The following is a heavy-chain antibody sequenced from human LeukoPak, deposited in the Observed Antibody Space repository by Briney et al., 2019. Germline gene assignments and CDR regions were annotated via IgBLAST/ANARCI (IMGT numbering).Heavy chain of an antibody. D-gene: IGHD3-16*01. CDR3: ARERRAWGEDF. J-gene: IGHJ4*02. V-gene: IGHV4-59*01. Sequence: SETLSLTCSVSDDSITMYYWSWIRQPPGKGLEWIGYIYYSGSTNYNPSLKSRVTISVDTSKNQFSLKLSSVTAADTAVYYCARERRAWGEDFWGQGTLVTVSS. CDR2: IYYSGST. CDR1: DDSITMYY.